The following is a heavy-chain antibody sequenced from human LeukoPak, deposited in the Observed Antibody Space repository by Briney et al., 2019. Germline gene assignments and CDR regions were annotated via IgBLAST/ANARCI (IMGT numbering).Heavy chain of an antibody. J-gene: IGHJ4*02. CDR1: GGSISSGGYY. Sequence: SETLSLTCTVSGGSISSGGYYWSWIRQHPGKGLEWIGYIYYSGSTYYNPSLKSRVTISVDTSKNQFSLKLSSVTAADTAVYYCARVDSSGYYFIDYWGQGTLVTVSS. CDR2: IYYSGST. CDR3: ARVDSSGYYFIDY. D-gene: IGHD3-22*01. V-gene: IGHV4-31*03.